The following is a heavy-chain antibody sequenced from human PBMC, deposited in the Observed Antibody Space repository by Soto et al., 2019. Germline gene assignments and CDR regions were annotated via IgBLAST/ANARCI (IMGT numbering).Heavy chain of an antibody. Sequence: GASVKVSCKASGGTFSRYAISWVRQAPGQGLEWMGGIIPLFAKANYAQKFQGRVTITADESTSTAYMELSSLRSEDTAVHYCARDGTLYDSSGYYYLYWGQGTLVTVSS. J-gene: IGHJ4*02. CDR2: IIPLFAKA. CDR1: GGTFSRYA. V-gene: IGHV1-69*13. CDR3: ARDGTLYDSSGYYYLY. D-gene: IGHD3-22*01.